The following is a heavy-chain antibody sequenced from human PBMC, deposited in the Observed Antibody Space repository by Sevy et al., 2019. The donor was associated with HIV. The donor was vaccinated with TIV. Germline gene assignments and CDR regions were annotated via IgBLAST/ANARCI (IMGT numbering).Heavy chain of an antibody. CDR3: ARKVGVEYCFDY. J-gene: IGHJ4*02. D-gene: IGHD1-1*01. CDR1: GGSINNSTYY. CDR2: IYDSGNT. V-gene: IGHV4-39*01. Sequence: SETLSLTCTVSGGSINNSTYYWVWLRQPPGKGLESLGSIYDSGNTYYSPSLKSRVTISVDTSKNQFSLKLSSVTAEDTAVYYCARKVGVEYCFDYWGQGTLVTVSS.